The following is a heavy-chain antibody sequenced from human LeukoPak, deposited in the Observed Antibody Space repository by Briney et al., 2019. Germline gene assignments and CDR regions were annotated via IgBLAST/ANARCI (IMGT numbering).Heavy chain of an antibody. D-gene: IGHD3-10*01. J-gene: IGHJ4*02. CDR3: ARGYYYGSGPNFDY. Sequence: SETLSLTCTVSGYSISSGYYWGWIRPPPGKGLEWIGSIYHSGSTYYNPSLKSRVTISVDTSKNQFSLKLSSVTAADTAVYYCARGYYYGSGPNFDYWGQGTLVTVSS. CDR1: GYSISSGYY. CDR2: IYHSGST. V-gene: IGHV4-38-2*02.